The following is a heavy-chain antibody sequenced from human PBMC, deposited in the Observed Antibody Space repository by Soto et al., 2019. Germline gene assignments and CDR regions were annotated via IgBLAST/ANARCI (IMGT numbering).Heavy chain of an antibody. CDR2: ISGSGGST. CDR3: AKGGRFLEWLSPHYFDY. D-gene: IGHD3-3*01. J-gene: IGHJ4*02. CDR1: GFTFSSYA. Sequence: GGSLRLSCAASGFTFSSYAMSWVRQAPGKGLEWVSAISGSGGSTYYADSVKGRFTISRDNSKNTLYLQMNSLRAEDTAVYYCAKGGRFLEWLSPHYFDYWGQGTLVTVSS. V-gene: IGHV3-23*01.